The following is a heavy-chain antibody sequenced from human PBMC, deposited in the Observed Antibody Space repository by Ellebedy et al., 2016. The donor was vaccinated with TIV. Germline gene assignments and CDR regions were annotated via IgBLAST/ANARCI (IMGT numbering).Heavy chain of an antibody. D-gene: IGHD6-13*01. Sequence: SETLSLTCTVSGGSISSSSSYYWGWIRQPPGKGLEWIGIIYYSGSTYYNPSLKSRVTISVDTSKNQFSLKLSSVTAADTAVYYCARHSGSSSWYVYYFDYWGQGTLVTVSS. J-gene: IGHJ4*02. CDR1: GGSISSSSSYY. V-gene: IGHV4-39*01. CDR3: ARHSGSSSWYVYYFDY. CDR2: IYYSGST.